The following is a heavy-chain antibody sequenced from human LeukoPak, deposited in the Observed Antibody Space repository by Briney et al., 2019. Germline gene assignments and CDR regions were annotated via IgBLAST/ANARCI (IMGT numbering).Heavy chain of an antibody. V-gene: IGHV3-74*01. CDR3: ARSPVEVDGFDI. CDR2: INSDGSST. Sequence: GGSLRLSCAASGLTFSNYWMYWVRQAPGKGLVWVSRINSDGSSTSYADSVKGRCSISRDNAKNTLYLQMNSLRAEDTAVYYCARSPVEVDGFDIWGQGTMVTVSS. CDR1: GLTFSNYW. J-gene: IGHJ3*02. D-gene: IGHD2-2*01.